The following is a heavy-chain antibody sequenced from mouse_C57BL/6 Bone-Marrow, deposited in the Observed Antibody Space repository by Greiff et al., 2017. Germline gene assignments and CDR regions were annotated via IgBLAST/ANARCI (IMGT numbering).Heavy chain of an antibody. CDR2: IDPSDSYT. Sequence: QVQLKQPGAELVKPGASVKLSCKASGYTFTSYWMQWVKQRPGQGLEWIGEIDPSDSYTNYNQQFKGKATLTVDTSSSTAYMQLSSLTSEDSAVYYCARAHYYGSSYGAMDYWGQGTSVTVSS. CDR3: ARAHYYGSSYGAMDY. V-gene: IGHV1-50*01. CDR1: GYTFTSYW. J-gene: IGHJ4*01. D-gene: IGHD1-1*01.